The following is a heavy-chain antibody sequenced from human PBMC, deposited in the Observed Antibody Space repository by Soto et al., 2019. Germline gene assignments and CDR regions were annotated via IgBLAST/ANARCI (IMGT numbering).Heavy chain of an antibody. V-gene: IGHV4-39*01. CDR1: GGSISSSSYC. Sequence: SETLSLTCTVSGGSISSSSYCWGWIRQPPGKGLEWIGSIYYSGSTYYNPSLKSRVTISVDTSKNQFSLKLSSVTAADTAVYYCASQPVVRPFDYWGQGTLVTVSS. CDR2: IYYSGST. CDR3: ASQPVVRPFDY. J-gene: IGHJ4*02. D-gene: IGHD2-15*01.